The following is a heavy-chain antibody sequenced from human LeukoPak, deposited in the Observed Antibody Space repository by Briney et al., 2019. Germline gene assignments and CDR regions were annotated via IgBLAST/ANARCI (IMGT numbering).Heavy chain of an antibody. CDR1: GFTFSSYE. CDR3: AKVKWELHGAFDI. CDR2: ISSSGSTI. V-gene: IGHV3-48*03. Sequence: PGGSLRLSCAASGFTFSSYEMNWVSQAPGKGLEWVSYISSSGSTIYYADSVKGRFTISRDNSKNTLYLQMNSLRAEDTAVYYCAKVKWELHGAFDIWGQGTMVTVSS. D-gene: IGHD1-26*01. J-gene: IGHJ3*02.